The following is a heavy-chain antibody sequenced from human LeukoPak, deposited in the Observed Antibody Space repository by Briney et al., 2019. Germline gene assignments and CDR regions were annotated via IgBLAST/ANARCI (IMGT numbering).Heavy chain of an antibody. CDR3: ARRGYYYYYYYYMDV. CDR2: INHSGST. V-gene: IGHV4-34*01. CDR1: GGSFSGYY. Sequence: PSETLSLTCAVYGGSFSGYYWSWIRQPPGKGLEWIGEINHSGSTNYNPSLKSRVTISVDTSKNQFSLKLSSVTAADTAVYYCARRGYYYYYYYYMDVWGKGTTVTISS. J-gene: IGHJ6*03. D-gene: IGHD2-2*03.